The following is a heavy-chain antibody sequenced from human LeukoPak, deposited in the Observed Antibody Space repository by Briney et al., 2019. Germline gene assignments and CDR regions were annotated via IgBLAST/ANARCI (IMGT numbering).Heavy chain of an antibody. CDR3: ARDCSLFSGGSGELDY. Sequence: GGALRLSCAASGFNFSSYSMNRVRQATGKGLEWVSSIISSSSYIYYANLGTGRFTMSRDNAKNSLYLKMNSVRAEDTSVYYCARDCSLFSGGSGELDYWGQGTLVTVSS. J-gene: IGHJ4*02. D-gene: IGHD3-10*01. CDR2: IISSSSYI. CDR1: GFNFSSYS. V-gene: IGHV3-21*01.